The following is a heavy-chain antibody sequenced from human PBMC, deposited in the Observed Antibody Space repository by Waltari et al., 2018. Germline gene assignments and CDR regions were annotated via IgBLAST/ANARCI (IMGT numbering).Heavy chain of an antibody. CDR1: GGSISSYY. J-gene: IGHJ6*03. V-gene: IGHV4-59*01. CDR3: AREVVVAATPYYYYYYMDV. Sequence: QVQLQESGPGLVKPSETLSLTCTVSGGSISSYYWSWIRQPPGKGLEWIGYIYYSGSTNYNPSLKSRVTISVDTSKNQFSLKLSSVTAADTAVYYCAREVVVAATPYYYYYYMDVWGKGTTVTISS. D-gene: IGHD2-15*01. CDR2: IYYSGST.